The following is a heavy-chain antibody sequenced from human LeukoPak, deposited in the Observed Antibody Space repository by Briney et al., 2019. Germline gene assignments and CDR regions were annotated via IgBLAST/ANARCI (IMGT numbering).Heavy chain of an antibody. V-gene: IGHV5-51*01. CDR1: GYNFTNFW. CDR3: ARHPASLNWFQSSHDSWSDP. D-gene: IGHD3-10*01. Sequence: GESLQISCKGSGYNFTNFWLGWVRQLPGKGLEWMGLIYPGDSDTRYSPSFQGQVTISLDKSISTAYLQWSSLKPSDTAMYYCARHPASLNWFQSSHDSWSDPWGQGTLVTVSS. J-gene: IGHJ5*02. CDR2: IYPGDSDT.